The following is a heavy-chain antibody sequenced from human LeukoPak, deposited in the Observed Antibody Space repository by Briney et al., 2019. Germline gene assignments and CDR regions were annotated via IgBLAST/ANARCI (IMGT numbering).Heavy chain of an antibody. J-gene: IGHJ6*03. V-gene: IGHV3-30*02. CDR1: GFTFSSYG. CDR3: AKDSGYSDYYMDV. Sequence: GGSLRLSCAASGFTFSSYGMHWVRQAPDKGLEWVALIRYDGSDKYYADSVKGRFTISRDNSKNTLYLQMNSLRAEDTAVYYCAKDSGYSDYYMDVWGKRTTFIVSS. D-gene: IGHD5-18*01. CDR2: IRYDGSDK.